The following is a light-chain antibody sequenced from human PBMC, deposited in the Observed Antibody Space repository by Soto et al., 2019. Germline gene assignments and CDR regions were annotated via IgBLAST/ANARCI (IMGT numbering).Light chain of an antibody. CDR3: RQHNGWPRT. CDR1: QTVSTN. CDR2: CAS. V-gene: IGKV3-15*01. Sequence: EIVMTQSPATLSVSPGERATLSCRASQTVSTNLAGYKQQPVQAPRLLIVCASTRATDGPVRFSGSGSVTEFTITTSTMLSEDDALCYCRQHNGWPRTFGQGTRLEV. J-gene: IGKJ1*01.